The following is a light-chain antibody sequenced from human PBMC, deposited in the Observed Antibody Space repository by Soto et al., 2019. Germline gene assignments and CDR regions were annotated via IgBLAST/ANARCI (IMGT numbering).Light chain of an antibody. V-gene: IGLV2-14*01. Sequence: QSALTQPASVSGSPGQSITISCTGTSSDVGVYNYVSWYQQHPGKAPKLMIYEVSTRPSGVSNRFSGSKSGNTASLTISGLQAEDEADYYCSSYTSSSTPWVFGGGTKVTVL. CDR3: SSYTSSSTPWV. J-gene: IGLJ3*02. CDR1: SSDVGVYNY. CDR2: EVS.